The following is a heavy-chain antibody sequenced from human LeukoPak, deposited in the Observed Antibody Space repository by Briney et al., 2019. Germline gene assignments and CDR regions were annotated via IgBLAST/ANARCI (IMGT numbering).Heavy chain of an antibody. D-gene: IGHD5-12*01. CDR1: GGSISSYY. CDR2: IYYSGST. CDR3: ARVSGYDWESFHDY. V-gene: IGHV4-59*01. Sequence: PSETLSLTCTVSGGSISSYYWSWIRQSPGKGLEWFGFIYYSGSTNYNPSLKSRVTISVDTTKNQFSLRLSSVTAADTAVYYCARVSGYDWESFHDYWGQGTLVTVSS. J-gene: IGHJ4*02.